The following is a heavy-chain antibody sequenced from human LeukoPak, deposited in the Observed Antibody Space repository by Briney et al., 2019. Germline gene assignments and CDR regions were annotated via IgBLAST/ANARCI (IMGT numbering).Heavy chain of an antibody. V-gene: IGHV1-18*01. Sequence: GASVKVSCKASGYTFTSYGISRVRQAPGQGLEWMGWISAYNGNTNYAQKLQGRVTMTTDTSTSTAYMELRSLRSDDTAVYHCARDFLMVRGGMNDYWGQGTLVTVSS. D-gene: IGHD3-10*01. CDR1: GYTFTSYG. CDR3: ARDFLMVRGGMNDY. CDR2: ISAYNGNT. J-gene: IGHJ4*02.